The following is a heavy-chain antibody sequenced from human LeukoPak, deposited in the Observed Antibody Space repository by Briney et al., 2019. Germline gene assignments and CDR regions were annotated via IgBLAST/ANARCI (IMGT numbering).Heavy chain of an antibody. J-gene: IGHJ4*02. CDR2: INPNSGGT. Sequence: EASVKVSCKASGYIFTSYFMHWVRQAPGQGLEWMGWINPNSGGTNYAQKFQDRVSMTRDTSISTAYMQLSRLRSGDTAVYFCARSPHILTGDNFDYWGQGTLVTVSS. D-gene: IGHD3-9*01. CDR1: GYIFTSYF. CDR3: ARSPHILTGDNFDY. V-gene: IGHV1-2*02.